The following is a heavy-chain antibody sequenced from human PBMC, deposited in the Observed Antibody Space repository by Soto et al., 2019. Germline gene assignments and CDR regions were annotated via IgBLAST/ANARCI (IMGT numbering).Heavy chain of an antibody. V-gene: IGHV3-23*01. Sequence: PVGSLRLSCEASGFIFSSYAMNWVRQAPGKGLQWVSSITGSGDYTSYIASVKGRFTISRDNSKNTLYLQMNSLRAEDTAVYFCAKEQTNGAHYALDYWSQGTLVTVSS. CDR3: AKEQTNGAHYALDY. CDR2: ITGSGDYT. D-gene: IGHD2-8*01. CDR1: GFIFSSYA. J-gene: IGHJ4*02.